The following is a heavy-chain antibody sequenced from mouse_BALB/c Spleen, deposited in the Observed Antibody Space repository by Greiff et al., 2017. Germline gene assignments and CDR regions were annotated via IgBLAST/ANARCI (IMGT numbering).Heavy chain of an antibody. D-gene: IGHD1-1*01. Sequence: EVKLVESGGGLVQPGGSLKLSCAASGFTFSSYTMSWVRQTPEKRLEWVAYISNGGGSTYYPDTVKGRFTISRDNAKNTLYLQMSSLKSEDTAMYYCARQDYYGSFDYWGQGTTLTVSS. CDR2: ISNGGGST. J-gene: IGHJ2*01. V-gene: IGHV5-12-2*01. CDR1: GFTFSSYT. CDR3: ARQDYYGSFDY.